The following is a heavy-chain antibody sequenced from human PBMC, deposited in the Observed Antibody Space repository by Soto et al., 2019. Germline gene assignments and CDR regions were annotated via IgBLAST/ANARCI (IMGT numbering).Heavy chain of an antibody. CDR1: GYTFTSYG. CDR2: INPNSGGT. J-gene: IGHJ6*02. D-gene: IGHD3-10*01. V-gene: IGHV1-2*04. Sequence: ASVKVSCKASGYTFTSYGISWVRQAPGQGLEWMGWINPNSGGTNYAQKFQGWVTMTRDTSISTAYMELSRLRSDDTAVYYCARAGGSGKYYYYGMDVWGQGTTVTVSS. CDR3: ARAGGSGKYYYYGMDV.